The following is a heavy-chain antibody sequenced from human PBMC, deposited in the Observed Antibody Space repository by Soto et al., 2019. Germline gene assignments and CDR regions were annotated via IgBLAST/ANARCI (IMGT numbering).Heavy chain of an antibody. CDR2: IWYDGSNK. Sequence: QVQLVESGGGVVQPGRSLRLSCAASGFTFSSYGMHWVRQAPGKGLEWVAVIWYDGSNKYYADSVKGRFTISRDNSKNTLYLQMNSLRAEDTAVYYCARDSIYDYIWGSYPRQNDAFDIWGQGTMVTVSS. V-gene: IGHV3-33*01. D-gene: IGHD3-16*02. J-gene: IGHJ3*02. CDR3: ARDSIYDYIWGSYPRQNDAFDI. CDR1: GFTFSSYG.